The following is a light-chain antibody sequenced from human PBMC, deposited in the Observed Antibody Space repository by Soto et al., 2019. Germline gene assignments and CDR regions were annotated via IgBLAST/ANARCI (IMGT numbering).Light chain of an antibody. CDR3: CLYTSFFSF. CDR1: TSDFGTKKF. V-gene: IGLV2-23*01. J-gene: IGLJ2*01. CDR2: EGT. Sequence: QSALTQPASVSGSPGQSITISCIETTSDFGTKKFFSWYQQQPGKAPKLIIYEGTKRPSGVSSRFSGSKSGNTASLTVSGLQSDDEADYFCCLYTSFFSFFGGGTQLTVL.